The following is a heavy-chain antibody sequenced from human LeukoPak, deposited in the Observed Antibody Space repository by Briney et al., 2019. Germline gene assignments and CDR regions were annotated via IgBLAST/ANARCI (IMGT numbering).Heavy chain of an antibody. V-gene: IGHV1-46*01. J-gene: IGHJ3*02. CDR2: INPSGGST. Sequence: ASVKVSCKASGYTFTSYYMHWVRQAPGQGLEWMGIINPSGGSTSYAQKFQGRVTMTRDTSTSTVYMELSSLGSEDTAVYYCARDPSYYDILTGYHHDAFDIWGQGTMVTVSS. CDR1: GYTFTSYY. D-gene: IGHD3-9*01. CDR3: ARDPSYYDILTGYHHDAFDI.